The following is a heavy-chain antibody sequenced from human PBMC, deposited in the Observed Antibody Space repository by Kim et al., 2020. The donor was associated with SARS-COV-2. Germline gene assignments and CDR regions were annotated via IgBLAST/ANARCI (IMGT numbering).Heavy chain of an antibody. V-gene: IGHV3-33*01. CDR2: IWYDGSNK. CDR3: ARDKVAARPGDYYGMDV. Sequence: GGSLRLSCAASGFTFSSYGMHWVRQAPGKGLEWVAVIWYDGSNKYYADSVKGRFTISRDNSKNTLYLQMNSLRAEDTAVYYCARDKVAARPGDYYGMDVWGQGTTVTVSS. J-gene: IGHJ6*02. CDR1: GFTFSSYG. D-gene: IGHD6-6*01.